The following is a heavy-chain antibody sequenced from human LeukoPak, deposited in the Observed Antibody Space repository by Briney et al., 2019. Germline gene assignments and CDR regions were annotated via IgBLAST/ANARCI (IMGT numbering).Heavy chain of an antibody. V-gene: IGHV4-30-2*01. D-gene: IGHD6-6*01. CDR2: IYHSGST. J-gene: IGHJ3*02. CDR1: GGSISSGGYS. Sequence: SQTLSLTCAVSGGSISSGGYSWSWIRQPPGKGLEWIGYIYHSGSTYYNPSLKSRVTISIDRSKNQFSLKLSSVTAADTAVYYCARTSIAARRANAFDIWGQGAMVTVSS. CDR3: ARTSIAARRANAFDI.